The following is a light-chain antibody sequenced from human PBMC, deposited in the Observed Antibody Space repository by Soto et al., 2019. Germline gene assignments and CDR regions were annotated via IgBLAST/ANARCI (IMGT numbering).Light chain of an antibody. J-gene: IGKJ4*01. CDR3: QQYYSYPLT. Sequence: ALRLTQSPSSLSASTGDRVTITCRASQGISSYLAWYQQKPGKAPKLLIYAASTLQSGVPSRFSGSGSGTDFTLTISCLQSEDFATYYCQQYYSYPLTFGGGTKVDNK. CDR2: AAS. V-gene: IGKV1-8*01. CDR1: QGISSY.